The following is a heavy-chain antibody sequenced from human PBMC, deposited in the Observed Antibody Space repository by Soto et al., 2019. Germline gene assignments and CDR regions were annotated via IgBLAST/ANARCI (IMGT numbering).Heavy chain of an antibody. V-gene: IGHV3-23*01. CDR1: GFTFSSYA. Sequence: EVQLLESGGGLVQPGGSLRLSCAASGFTFSSYAMSWVRQAPGKGLEWVSAISGSGGSTYYADSVKGRFTISRDNSKNTLYLQMTSLRAEDTAVYYCAKSHLPDPPHYYGSGRSPAPDYWGQGTLVTVSS. D-gene: IGHD3-10*01. CDR3: AKSHLPDPPHYYGSGRSPAPDY. J-gene: IGHJ4*02. CDR2: ISGSGGST.